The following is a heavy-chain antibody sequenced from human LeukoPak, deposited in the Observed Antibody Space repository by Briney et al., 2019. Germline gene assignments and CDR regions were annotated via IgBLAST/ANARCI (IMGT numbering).Heavy chain of an antibody. Sequence: SETLSLTCTVPGGSISSYYWSWIRQPAGKGLEWIGRMHTSGATDYNPSLKSRVTMSLDTSKNQFSLKLSSVTAADTAVYYCARDRANNWSQDWFDPWGQGTLVTVSS. V-gene: IGHV4-4*07. J-gene: IGHJ5*02. D-gene: IGHD1-1*01. CDR2: MHTSGAT. CDR1: GGSISSYY. CDR3: ARDRANNWSQDWFDP.